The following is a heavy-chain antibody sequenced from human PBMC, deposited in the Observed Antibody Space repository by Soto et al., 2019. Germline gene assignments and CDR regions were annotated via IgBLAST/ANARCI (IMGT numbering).Heavy chain of an antibody. CDR1: GGSISSGGYY. CDR3: AREKPNSGSYYFDY. D-gene: IGHD1-26*01. V-gene: IGHV4-31*03. CDR2: IYYSGST. J-gene: IGHJ4*02. Sequence: PSETLSLTCTVSGGSISSGGYYWSWIRQHPGKGLEWIGYIYYSGSTYYNPSLKSRVTISVDTSKNQFSLKLSSVTAADTAVYYCAREKPNSGSYYFDYWGQGTLVTVSS.